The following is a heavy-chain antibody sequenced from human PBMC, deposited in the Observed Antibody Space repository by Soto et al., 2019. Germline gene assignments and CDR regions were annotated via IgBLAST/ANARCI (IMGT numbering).Heavy chain of an antibody. J-gene: IGHJ6*02. CDR1: GYNFILHG. CDR3: AREDRDRETGLVPAAIDGMDV. V-gene: IGHV1-18*01. D-gene: IGHD2-2*01. CDR2: ISAYNGNT. Sequence: ASVKVSCKASGYNFILHGISWVRQAPGQGLEWMGWISAYNGNTNYAQNFQDRVTMTTDPSTSTVNMELRSLRSDDTAVYYCAREDRDRETGLVPAAIDGMDVWGQGTTVTVSS.